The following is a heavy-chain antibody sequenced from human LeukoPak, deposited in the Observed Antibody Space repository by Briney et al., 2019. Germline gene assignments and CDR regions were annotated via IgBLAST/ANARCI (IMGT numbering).Heavy chain of an antibody. CDR1: GGSFSGYH. D-gene: IGHD3-10*01. V-gene: IGHV4-34*01. J-gene: IGHJ4*02. Sequence: SETLSLTCAVYGGSFSGYHWSWIRQPPGKGLEWIGEINHSGSTNYNPSLKSRVTISVDTSKNQFSLKLSSVTAADTAVYYCASTRGRRDYWGQGTLVTVSS. CDR2: INHSGST. CDR3: ASTRGRRDY.